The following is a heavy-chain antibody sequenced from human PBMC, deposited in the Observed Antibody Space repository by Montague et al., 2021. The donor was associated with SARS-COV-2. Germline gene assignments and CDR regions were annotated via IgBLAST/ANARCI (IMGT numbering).Heavy chain of an antibody. CDR3: ARHYSATLPAVY. V-gene: IGHV4-59*08. J-gene: IGHJ4*02. CDR2: ISDSGST. CDR1: GGPISSFY. D-gene: IGHD2-15*01. Sequence: SETLSLTCTVSGGPISSFYWSWFRQPPGKGLEWIGYISDSGSTNYNPPLTSRATMSVDTSKNQFSLRVNSVTAADTAVYYCARHYSATLPAVYWGRGTLVTVSS.